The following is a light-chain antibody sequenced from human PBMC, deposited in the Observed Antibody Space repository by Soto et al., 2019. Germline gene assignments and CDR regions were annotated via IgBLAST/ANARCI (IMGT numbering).Light chain of an antibody. CDR3: QQFDYLIT. Sequence: EIMLTQSPDTLSLCPGESATLSCRASQTVASNYLAWYQHKPGQAPRLLIYGASSRATGIPDRFSGSGSGTDFTLAISRLEPEDCAVYYCQQFDYLITFGQGTRLEIK. CDR1: QTVASNY. J-gene: IGKJ5*01. CDR2: GAS. V-gene: IGKV3-20*01.